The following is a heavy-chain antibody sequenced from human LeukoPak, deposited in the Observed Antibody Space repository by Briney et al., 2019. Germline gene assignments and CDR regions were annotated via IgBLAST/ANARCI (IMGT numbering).Heavy chain of an antibody. CDR3: ARESLSSGCPEIDY. Sequence: PGGSLELSCAASGFTFSSYWMHWVRQAPGKGLVWVSRINSDGSSTSYAASVKGRFTISRDNAKNTLYLQMNSLRAEDTAVYYCARESLSSGCPEIDYWGQGTLVTVSS. J-gene: IGHJ4*02. CDR2: INSDGSST. CDR1: GFTFSSYW. D-gene: IGHD3-22*01. V-gene: IGHV3-74*01.